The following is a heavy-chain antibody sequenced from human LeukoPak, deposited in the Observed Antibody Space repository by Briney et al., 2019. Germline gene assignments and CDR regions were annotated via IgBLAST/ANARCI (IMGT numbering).Heavy chain of an antibody. V-gene: IGHV3-21*01. CDR3: ARDKRTSSSAYYYYYYMDV. CDR1: GFTFSSYS. J-gene: IGHJ6*03. Sequence: GGSLRLSCAASGFTFSSYSMNWVRQAPGKGLEWVSSISSSSSSYIYYVDSVKGRFTISRDNAKNSLYLQMNSLRAEDTAVYYCARDKRTSSSAYYYYYYMDVWGKGTTVTVSS. D-gene: IGHD1-1*01. CDR2: ISSSSSSYI.